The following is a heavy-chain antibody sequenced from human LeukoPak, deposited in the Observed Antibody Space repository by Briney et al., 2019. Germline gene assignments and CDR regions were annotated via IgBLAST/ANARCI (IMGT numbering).Heavy chain of an antibody. CDR2: MNPNSGNT. CDR3: ARDDLDIVATISDY. CDR1: GYTFTSYD. J-gene: IGHJ4*02. Sequence: ASVKVSCKASGYTFTSYDINWVRQATGQGLEWMGWMNPNSGNTGYAQKFQGRVTMTRNTSISTAYMELSSLRSDDTAVYYCARDDLDIVATISDYWGQGTLVTVSS. V-gene: IGHV1-8*01. D-gene: IGHD5-12*01.